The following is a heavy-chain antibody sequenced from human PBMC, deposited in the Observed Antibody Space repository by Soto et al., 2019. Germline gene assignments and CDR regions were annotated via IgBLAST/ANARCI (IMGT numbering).Heavy chain of an antibody. CDR2: INAGNGNT. D-gene: IGHD3-10*01. CDR3: ARGDSPYVWFSEF. Sequence: QVQLVQSGAEVKKPGASVKVSCKSSGYTFTSYAVHWVRQAPGQRLEWMAWINAGNGNTKYSQKFQGRVTITADESTNTAYLELSSLRSEDTAMYYCARGDSPYVWFSEFWGQGSLVTVSS. CDR1: GYTFTSYA. V-gene: IGHV1-3*01. J-gene: IGHJ4*02.